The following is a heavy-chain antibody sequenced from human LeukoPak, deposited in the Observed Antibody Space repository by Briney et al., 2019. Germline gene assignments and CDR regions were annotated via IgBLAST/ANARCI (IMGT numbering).Heavy chain of an antibody. D-gene: IGHD1-7*01. CDR3: TTGGINWNYVGY. V-gene: IGHV3-15*01. Sequence: GGSLRLSCAASGFSFSIYWMSWVRQAPGKGLEWVGRIKTETDGGTTDYAAPVKGRFSISRDDSKNTLFLQMNSLNTEDTAVYYCTTGGINWNYVGYWGQGTLVTVSS. J-gene: IGHJ4*02. CDR2: IKTETDGGTT. CDR1: GFSFSIYW.